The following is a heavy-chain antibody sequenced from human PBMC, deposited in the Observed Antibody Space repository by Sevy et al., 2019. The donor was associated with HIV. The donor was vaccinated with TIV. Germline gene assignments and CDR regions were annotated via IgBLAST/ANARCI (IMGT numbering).Heavy chain of an antibody. J-gene: IGHJ4*02. D-gene: IGHD1-26*01. V-gene: IGHV3-21*01. CDR3: ARAGNTIVVGIDY. CDR1: GFTFNSYS. CDR2: ISSSSTYI. Sequence: GGSLRLSCAASGFTFNSYSMNWVRQAPGKGLEWVSSISSSSTYIYYADSVKGRFTISRDNAKNSLYLQMNSLRAEDTAVYYCARAGNTIVVGIDYWGQGTLVTVSS.